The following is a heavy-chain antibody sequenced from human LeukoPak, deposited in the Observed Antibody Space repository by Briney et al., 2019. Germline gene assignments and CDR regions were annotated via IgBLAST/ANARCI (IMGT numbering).Heavy chain of an antibody. V-gene: IGHV3-23*01. CDR1: GFTFSNYG. CDR2: ISVGGDRT. Sequence: GGTLRLSCAASGFTFSNYGMNWVRQAPGKGLEWVSGISVGGDRTNYADSVKGRFTLSRDNSKKTLYLLMNSLRAEDTAVYYCAKGSRIAAAGDFDYWGQGTLVTVSS. D-gene: IGHD6-13*01. CDR3: AKGSRIAAAGDFDY. J-gene: IGHJ4*02.